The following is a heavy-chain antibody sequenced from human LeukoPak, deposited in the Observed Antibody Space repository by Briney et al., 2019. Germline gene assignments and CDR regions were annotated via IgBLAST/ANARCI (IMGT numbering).Heavy chain of an antibody. CDR1: GFPFSSYA. CDR3: AKQFVDI. V-gene: IGHV3-23*01. J-gene: IGHJ5*02. CDR2: ISETGDRT. D-gene: IGHD5-24*01. Sequence: SGGSLRLSCAASGFPFSSYAMNWVRQAPGKGLEWVSAISETGDRTHYADSVKGRFTVSRDNPKDTLYLQMDSLRAEDTAVYYYAKQFVDIWGQGTLVTVSS.